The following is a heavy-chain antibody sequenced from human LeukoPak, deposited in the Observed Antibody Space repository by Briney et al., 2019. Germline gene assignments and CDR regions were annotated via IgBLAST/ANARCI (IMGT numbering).Heavy chain of an antibody. CDR1: GYTFTGYY. D-gene: IGHD6-13*01. CDR2: INPNSGGT. V-gene: IGHV1-2*02. J-gene: IGHJ5*02. Sequence: ASVKVSCKASGYTFTGYYMHWVRQAPGQGLEWMGWINPNSGGTNYAQKFQGRVTMTRDTSISTAYMELSRLRSDDTAVYYCARGRDIWWSSSWYEGGHWFDPWGQGTLVTISS. CDR3: ARGRDIWWSSSWYEGGHWFDP.